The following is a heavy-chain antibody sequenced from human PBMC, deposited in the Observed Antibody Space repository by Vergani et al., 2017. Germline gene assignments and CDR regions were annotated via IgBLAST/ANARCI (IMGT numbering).Heavy chain of an antibody. CDR1: GGSISSYY. Sequence: QVQLQESGPGLVKPSETLSLTCTVSGGSISSYYWSWIRQPPGKGLEWIGYIYYSGSTNYNTSLKSRVTISVDTSKNQFSLKLSSVTAADTAVYYCARAYYGSGSYYNDVDPWGQGTLVTVSS. CDR2: IYYSGST. V-gene: IGHV4-59*01. J-gene: IGHJ5*02. CDR3: ARAYYGSGSYYNDVDP. D-gene: IGHD3-10*01.